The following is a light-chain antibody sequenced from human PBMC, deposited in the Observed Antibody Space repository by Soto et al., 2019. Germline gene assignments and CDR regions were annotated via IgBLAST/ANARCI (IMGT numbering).Light chain of an antibody. CDR2: NVS. J-gene: IGLJ1*01. Sequence: QSALTQPASVSGSPGRSIAISCTETSSAVGGYNSVSWYQQHPGKAPKLMIYNVSNRPSGVSDRFSGSKSGNTASLTISGLQAEDEADYYCSSYTSSNTYVFGTGTKLTVL. V-gene: IGLV2-14*03. CDR1: SSAVGGYNS. CDR3: SSYTSSNTYV.